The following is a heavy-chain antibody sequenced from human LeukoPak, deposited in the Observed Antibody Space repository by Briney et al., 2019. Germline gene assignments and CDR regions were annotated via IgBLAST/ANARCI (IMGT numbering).Heavy chain of an antibody. CDR2: IYYSGTT. D-gene: IGHD3-22*01. J-gene: IGHJ4*02. CDR1: GGSISGYY. Sequence: SQTLSLTCTVSGGSISGYYWSWIRQPPEKGLEWIGYIYYSGTTNYNPSLKSRVTISVDTSKNQFSLKLSSVTAADTAVYYCARIRYYYDSSGYPFDYWAREPWSPSPQ. V-gene: IGHV4-59*12. CDR3: ARIRYYYDSSGYPFDY.